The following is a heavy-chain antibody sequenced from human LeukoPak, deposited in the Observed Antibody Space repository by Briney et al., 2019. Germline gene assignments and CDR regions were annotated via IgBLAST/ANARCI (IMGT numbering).Heavy chain of an antibody. Sequence: PGGSLRLSCAASGFSFGRHWMNWVRQAPGKGLEWVANIRQDGSEKNYADSVKGRFTISRDNAKNSLFLQMDSLRAEDTAVYYCAGGAGWLIDYWGQGTLVTVSS. D-gene: IGHD3-16*01. J-gene: IGHJ4*02. CDR2: IRQDGSEK. V-gene: IGHV3-7*03. CDR1: GFSFGRHW. CDR3: AGGAGWLIDY.